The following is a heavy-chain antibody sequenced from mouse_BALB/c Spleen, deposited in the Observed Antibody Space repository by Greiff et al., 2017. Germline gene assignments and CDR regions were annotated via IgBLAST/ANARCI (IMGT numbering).Heavy chain of an antibody. CDR3: ARAYYYGSSYFDY. Sequence: EVQGVESGGGLVKPGGSLKLSCAASGFTFSSYAMSWVRQSPEKRLEWVAEISSGGSYTYYPDTVTGRFTISRDNAKNTLYLEMSSLRSEDTAMYYCARAYYYGSSYFDYWGQGTTLTVSS. V-gene: IGHV5-9-4*01. D-gene: IGHD1-1*01. CDR1: GFTFSSYA. CDR2: ISSGGSYT. J-gene: IGHJ2*01.